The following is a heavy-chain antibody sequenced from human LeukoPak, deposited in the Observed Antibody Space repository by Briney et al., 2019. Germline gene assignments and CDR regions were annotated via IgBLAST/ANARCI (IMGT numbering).Heavy chain of an antibody. D-gene: IGHD1-26*01. V-gene: IGHV1-46*01. CDR3: ARDNSVGETAWWFDP. Sequence: ASVKVSCKASGYSFTSYYMHWVRQAPGQGLEWMGFINPSGSSAAYAQKFQGRLTMTSDMFTSTDYMELTSLTSDDTAVYYCARDNSVGETAWWFDPWGQGTLVTVYS. CDR2: INPSGSSA. J-gene: IGHJ5*02. CDR1: GYSFTSYY.